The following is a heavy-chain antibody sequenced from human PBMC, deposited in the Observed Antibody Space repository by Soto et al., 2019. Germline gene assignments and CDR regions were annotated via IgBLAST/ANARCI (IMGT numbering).Heavy chain of an antibody. CDR2: INGDGRTT. CDR3: ASHPHSKF. CDR1: GFTFSNYW. J-gene: IGHJ4*02. Sequence: GGSLRVSYAASGFTFSNYWMHWVRQAPGKGLVWVSRINGDGRTTSYADSVKGRFTISRDNAKNTLSLQMNSLRAEDTAVYYCASHPHSKFWGPGTLVTAPS. V-gene: IGHV3-74*01.